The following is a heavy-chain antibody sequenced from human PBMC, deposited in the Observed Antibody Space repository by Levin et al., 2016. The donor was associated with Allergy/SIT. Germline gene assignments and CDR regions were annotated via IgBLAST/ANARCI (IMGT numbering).Heavy chain of an antibody. D-gene: IGHD3-10*01. CDR3: AREEADGSGSYYNRGWFDP. CDR1: GGSFSGYY. Sequence: SETLSLTCAVYGGSFSGYYWSWIRQPPGKGLEWIGEISHSGSTNYNPSLKSRVTISVDTSKNQFSLKLSSVTAADTAMYYCAREEADGSGSYYNRGWFDPWGQGTLVTVSS. V-gene: IGHV4-34*01. J-gene: IGHJ5*02. CDR2: ISHSGST.